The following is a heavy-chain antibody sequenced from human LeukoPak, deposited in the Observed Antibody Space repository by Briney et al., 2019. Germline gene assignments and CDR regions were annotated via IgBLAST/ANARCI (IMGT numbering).Heavy chain of an antibody. Sequence: ASVKVSCKASGYTFTSYGISWVRQAPGQGLEWMGWISAYNGNTNYAQKLQGRVTMTTDTSTSTAYMELRSLRSDDTAVYYCARVWGSYDILTGYYNVYHLDYWGQGTLVTVSS. V-gene: IGHV1-18*01. J-gene: IGHJ4*02. D-gene: IGHD3-9*01. CDR1: GYTFTSYG. CDR2: ISAYNGNT. CDR3: ARVWGSYDILTGYYNVYHLDY.